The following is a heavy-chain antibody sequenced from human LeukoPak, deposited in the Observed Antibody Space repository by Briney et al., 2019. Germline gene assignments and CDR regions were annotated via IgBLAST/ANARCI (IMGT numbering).Heavy chain of an antibody. V-gene: IGHV3-23*01. Sequence: GGSLRLSCAASGFTLSSYAMSWVRQAPGKGLEWVSAISGSGGSTYYADSVKGRFTISRDNSKNTLYLQMNSLRAEDTAVYYCAKAGSHYYDSSGYPLWGQGTLVTVSS. D-gene: IGHD3-22*01. CDR2: ISGSGGST. J-gene: IGHJ4*02. CDR1: GFTLSSYA. CDR3: AKAGSHYYDSSGYPL.